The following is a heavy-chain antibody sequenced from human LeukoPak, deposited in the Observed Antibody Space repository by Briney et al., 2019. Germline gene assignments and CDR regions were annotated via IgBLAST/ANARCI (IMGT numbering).Heavy chain of an antibody. Sequence: GASVKVSCKASGYTFTSYYMHWVRQAPGQGLEWMGIINPSGGSTSYAQKFQGRVTMTRDMSTSTVYMELSSLRSEDTAVYYCARGIAVAGFAWFHFDYWGQGTLVTVSS. J-gene: IGHJ4*02. CDR1: GYTFTSYY. CDR2: INPSGGST. D-gene: IGHD6-19*01. CDR3: ARGIAVAGFAWFHFDY. V-gene: IGHV1-46*01.